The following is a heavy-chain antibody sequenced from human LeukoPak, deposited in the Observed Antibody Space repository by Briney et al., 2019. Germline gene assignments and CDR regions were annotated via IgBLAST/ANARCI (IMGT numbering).Heavy chain of an antibody. CDR2: ISGSGGST. CDR3: AKDRAMVSSGRRFFDY. D-gene: IGHD5-18*01. CDR1: GFTFSSYA. V-gene: IGHV3-23*01. J-gene: IGHJ4*02. Sequence: PGGSLRLSCAASGFTFSSYAMSWVRQAPGKGLEWVPAISGSGGSTYYADSVKGRFTISRDNSKNTLYLQMNSLRAEDTAVYYCAKDRAMVSSGRRFFDYWGQGTLVTVSS.